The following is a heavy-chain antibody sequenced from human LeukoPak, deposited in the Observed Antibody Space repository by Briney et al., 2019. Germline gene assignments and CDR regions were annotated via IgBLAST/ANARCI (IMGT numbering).Heavy chain of an antibody. D-gene: IGHD3-22*01. CDR3: ARDHYLDSSGYIPAGDTFDI. J-gene: IGHJ3*02. Sequence: PGGSLRLSCAASGFTFSSYSMNWVRQAPGKGLEWVSSIRRSTSYIYYADSVKGRFTISRDNANNSVYLQMNSLRADDTAVYYCARDHYLDSSGYIPAGDTFDIWGQGTMVTVSS. CDR1: GFTFSSYS. CDR2: IRRSTSYI. V-gene: IGHV3-21*06.